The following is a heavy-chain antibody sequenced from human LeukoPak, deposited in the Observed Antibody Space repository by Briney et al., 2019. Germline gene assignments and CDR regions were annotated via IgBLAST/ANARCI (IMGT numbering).Heavy chain of an antibody. Sequence: SETLSLTCTVSGNSVTSGGFYWAWLRQPPGKGLEWIATVYYTGSTYYSPSLKSRATISIDTSKNQFSLELRSVVAPDTAVYYCARHSGSGSLSRPFDPWGQGTLVTVSS. CDR3: ARHSGSGSLSRPFDP. CDR2: VYYTGST. CDR1: GNSVTSGGFY. V-gene: IGHV4-39*01. J-gene: IGHJ5*02. D-gene: IGHD3-10*01.